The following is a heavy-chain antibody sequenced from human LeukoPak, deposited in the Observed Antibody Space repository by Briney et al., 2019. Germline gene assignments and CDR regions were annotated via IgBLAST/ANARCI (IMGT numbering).Heavy chain of an antibody. CDR2: IYYSGST. CDR1: GGSISSGDYY. CDR3: ARDGRGYYFDY. D-gene: IGHD2-15*01. Sequence: SQTLSLTCTVSGGSISSGDYYWSWIRQPPGKGLEWSRYIYYSGSTYYNPTLKSRVTISVDTSKNQFSLKLSSVTAADTAVYYCARDGRGYYFDYWGQGTMVTVSS. V-gene: IGHV4-30-4*01. J-gene: IGHJ4*03.